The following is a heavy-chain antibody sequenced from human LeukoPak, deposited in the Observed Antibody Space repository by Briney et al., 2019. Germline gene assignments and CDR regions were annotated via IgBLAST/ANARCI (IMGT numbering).Heavy chain of an antibody. CDR2: ISSSGSTI. V-gene: IGHV3-48*04. Sequence: GGSLRLSCAASGFTFSSYSMNWVRQAPGKGLEWVSYISSSGSTIYYADSVKGRFTISRDNAKNSLYLQMNSLRAEDTAVYYCARDPWYYGSGSYPTYFDYWGQGTLVTVSS. CDR3: ARDPWYYGSGSYPTYFDY. CDR1: GFTFSSYS. D-gene: IGHD3-10*01. J-gene: IGHJ4*02.